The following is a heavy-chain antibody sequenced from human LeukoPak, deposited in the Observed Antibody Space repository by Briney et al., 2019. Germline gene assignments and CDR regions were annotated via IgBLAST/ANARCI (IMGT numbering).Heavy chain of an antibody. CDR3: ARDISLLLWFGESAPAGLYFDY. CDR1: GYTFTSYY. Sequence: ASVKVSCKASGYTFTSYYMHWVRQAPGQGLEWMGIINPSGGSTSYAQKFQGRVTMTRDTSTSPVYMELSSLRSEDTAVYYCARDISLLLWFGESAPAGLYFDYWGQGTLVTVSS. D-gene: IGHD3-10*01. V-gene: IGHV1-46*01. CDR2: INPSGGST. J-gene: IGHJ4*02.